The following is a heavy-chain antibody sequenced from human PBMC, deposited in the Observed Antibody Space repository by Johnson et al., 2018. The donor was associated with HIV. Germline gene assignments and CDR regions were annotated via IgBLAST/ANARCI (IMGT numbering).Heavy chain of an antibody. J-gene: IGHJ3*02. CDR2: ISYDGSNK. V-gene: IGHV3-30*03. D-gene: IGHD6-6*01. CDR1: GFTFSSYG. Sequence: QVQLVESGGGVVQPGRSLRLSCAASGFTFSSYGMHWVRQAPGKGLEWVAVISYDGSNKYYADSVKVRFTISRDNSKNTLYLQMNSLRAEDTAVYYCARGGSIAARREAFDIWGQGTMVTVSS. CDR3: ARGGSIAARREAFDI.